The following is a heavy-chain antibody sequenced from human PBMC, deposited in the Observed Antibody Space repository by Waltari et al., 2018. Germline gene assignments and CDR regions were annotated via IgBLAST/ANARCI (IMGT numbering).Heavy chain of an antibody. CDR3: AREGFGFGVPAAGYYYYMDV. V-gene: IGHV4-34*01. CDR1: GGSFSGYY. CDR2: INHSGST. D-gene: IGHD2-2*01. Sequence: QVQLQQWGAGLLKPSETLSLTCAVYGGSFSGYYWSWIRQPPGKGLEWIGEINHSGSTNYNPSLKSRVTISVDTAKNQFSLKLSSVTAADTAVYYGAREGFGFGVPAAGYYYYMDVWGKGTTVTVSS. J-gene: IGHJ6*03.